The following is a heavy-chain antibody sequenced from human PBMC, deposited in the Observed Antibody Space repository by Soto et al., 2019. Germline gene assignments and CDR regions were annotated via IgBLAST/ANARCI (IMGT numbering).Heavy chain of an antibody. D-gene: IGHD4-17*01. CDR1: GGSISSYY. V-gene: IGHV4-59*08. J-gene: IGHJ6*03. CDR3: ARHHLDYGDYGYYYYYMDV. Sequence: NPSETLSLTCTVSGGSISSYYWSWIRQPPGKGLEWIGYIYYSGSTNYNPSLKSRVTISVDTSKNQFSLKLSSVTAADTAVYYCARHHLDYGDYGYYYYYMDVWGKGTTVTVSS. CDR2: IYYSGST.